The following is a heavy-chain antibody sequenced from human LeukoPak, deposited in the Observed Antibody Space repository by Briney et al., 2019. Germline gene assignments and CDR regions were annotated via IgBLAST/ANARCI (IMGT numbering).Heavy chain of an antibody. CDR2: ISGSGGST. V-gene: IGHV3-23*01. J-gene: IGHJ4*02. CDR3: AKTGYSSGWYEIDY. Sequence: PGGSLGLSCAASGFTFSSYGMSWVRQAPGKGLEWVSAISGSGGSTYYADSVKGRFTISRDNSKNTLYLQMNSLRAEDTAVYYCAKTGYSSGWYEIDYWGQGTLVTVSS. CDR1: GFTFSSYG. D-gene: IGHD6-19*01.